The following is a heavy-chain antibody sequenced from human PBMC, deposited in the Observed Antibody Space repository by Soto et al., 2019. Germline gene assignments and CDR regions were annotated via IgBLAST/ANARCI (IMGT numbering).Heavy chain of an antibody. D-gene: IGHD3-22*01. V-gene: IGHV2-5*02. CDR1: GFSLSTSGVG. Sequence: SGPTLVNPTQTLTLTCTFSGFSLSTSGVGVGWIRQPPGKALKWLALIYWDDDKRYSPSLKSRLTITKDTSKNQVVLTMTNMDPVDTATYYCAHSLIGYYYDSSGSNWFDPWRQGTLVTSP. J-gene: IGHJ5*02. CDR2: IYWDDDK. CDR3: AHSLIGYYYDSSGSNWFDP.